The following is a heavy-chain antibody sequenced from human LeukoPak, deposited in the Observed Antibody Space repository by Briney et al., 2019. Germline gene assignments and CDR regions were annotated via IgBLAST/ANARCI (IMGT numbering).Heavy chain of an antibody. CDR3: ARGPLSTGYFDF. Sequence: SETLSLACTVSGDFISPYYWSWIRQPAGKELEWIGRIYPSGSTNYNPSLKSRLTMSIHTSKNRFSLNLTSVTAADTAVYFCARGPLSTGYFDFWGQGALVTVSS. V-gene: IGHV4-4*07. CDR1: GDFISPYY. D-gene: IGHD2-8*02. J-gene: IGHJ4*02. CDR2: IYPSGST.